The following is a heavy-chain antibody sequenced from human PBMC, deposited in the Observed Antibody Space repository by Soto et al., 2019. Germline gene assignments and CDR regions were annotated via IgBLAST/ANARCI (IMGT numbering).Heavy chain of an antibody. CDR3: AVTRGGAHPHDI. CDR2: IYYTGST. CDR1: GGPLSSFY. J-gene: IGHJ3*02. D-gene: IGHD2-21*02. V-gene: IGHV4-59*01. Sequence: LSLTCNSSGGPLSSFYYSWIRQAPGKGLEWIGYIYYTGSTNYNPSLKSRVTMSVDTSKNQFSLKLTSVTAADTAVYFCAVTRGGAHPHDIWGQGTMVTVSS.